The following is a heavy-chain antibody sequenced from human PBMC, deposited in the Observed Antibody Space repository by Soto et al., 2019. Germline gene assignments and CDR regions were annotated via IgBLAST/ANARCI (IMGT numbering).Heavy chain of an antibody. J-gene: IGHJ3*02. D-gene: IGHD2-2*03. CDR1: GFTFSSYA. CDR2: ISGSGGST. CDR3: AKSVDIVVVPAAMRFGPGAFDI. V-gene: IGHV3-23*01. Sequence: VGSLRLSCAVSGFTFSSYAMSWVRQAPGKGLEWVSAISGSGGSTYYADSVKGRFTISRDNSKNTLYLQMNSLRAEDTAVYYCAKSVDIVVVPAAMRFGPGAFDIWGQGTMVTGS.